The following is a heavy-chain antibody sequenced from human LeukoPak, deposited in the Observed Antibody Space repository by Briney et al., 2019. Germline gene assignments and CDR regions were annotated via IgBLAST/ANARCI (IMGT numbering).Heavy chain of an antibody. D-gene: IGHD3-22*01. Sequence: PSETLSLTCTVSGGSVSSGNYYWSWIRQPPGKRLDWIGYIYYSGSTNYNPSLKSRVTISVDTSKNQFSLRLSSVTAADTAVYYCARDPSGYFNYWGQGTLATVSS. J-gene: IGHJ4*02. CDR1: GGSVSSGNYY. V-gene: IGHV4-61*01. CDR3: ARDPSGYFNY. CDR2: IYYSGST.